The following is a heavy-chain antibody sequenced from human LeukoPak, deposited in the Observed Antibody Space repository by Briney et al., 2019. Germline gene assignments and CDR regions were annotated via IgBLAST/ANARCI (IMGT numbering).Heavy chain of an antibody. D-gene: IGHD1-1*01. CDR3: AKVPTLNYYYNGVDV. Sequence: GGSLRLSCAASGFAFSSYSMNWVRQAPGKGLEWVSAIGGSGGSTFYADSVKGRFTVSRDNSKNTLYLQLNTLTAEDTAVYYCAKVPTLNYYYNGVDVWGQGTTVTVSS. V-gene: IGHV3-23*01. CDR1: GFAFSSYS. J-gene: IGHJ6*02. CDR2: IGGSGGST.